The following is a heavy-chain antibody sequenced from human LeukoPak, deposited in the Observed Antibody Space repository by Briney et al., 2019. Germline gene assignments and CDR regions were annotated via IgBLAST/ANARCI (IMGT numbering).Heavy chain of an antibody. Sequence: GGSLRLSCAVSGFTVGYNYMSWVRQAPGKGLEWVSLIYSDGSTFYPDSVRGRFTISRDNSKNTLYLQMNSLRADDTAVYYCAKVAAAGTEYFDFWGQGTLVTVSS. V-gene: IGHV3-53*01. CDR2: IYSDGST. CDR3: AKVAAAGTEYFDF. J-gene: IGHJ4*02. D-gene: IGHD6-13*01. CDR1: GFTVGYNY.